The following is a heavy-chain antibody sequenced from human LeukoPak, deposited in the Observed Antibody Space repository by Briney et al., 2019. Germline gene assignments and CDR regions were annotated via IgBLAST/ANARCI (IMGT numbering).Heavy chain of an antibody. CDR1: GFTFSDYY. J-gene: IGHJ3*02. Sequence: PGGSLRLSCAASGFTFSDYYMSWIRQAPGKGLEWVSYISSSGSTIYYADSVKGRFTISRDNAKNSLYLQMNSLRAEDTAVYYCARDRETYRGGDCYSGAFDIWGQGTMVTVSS. CDR2: ISSSGSTI. CDR3: ARDRETYRGGDCYSGAFDI. D-gene: IGHD2-21*01. V-gene: IGHV3-11*01.